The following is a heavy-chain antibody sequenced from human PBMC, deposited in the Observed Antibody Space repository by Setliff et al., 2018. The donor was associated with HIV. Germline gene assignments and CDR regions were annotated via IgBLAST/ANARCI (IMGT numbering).Heavy chain of an antibody. CDR1: GYTFTAYY. V-gene: IGHV1-2*02. CDR2: ISYSSGDT. CDR3: ARDPISPYFDF. Sequence: GASVKVSCKAYGYTFTAYYMHWVRRAPGQGLEWMGWISYSSGDTNYAQKFQGRVTMTRDTSIGTAYMELSRLRSDDTAVYYCARDPISPYFDFWGQGTLVTVSS. J-gene: IGHJ4*02.